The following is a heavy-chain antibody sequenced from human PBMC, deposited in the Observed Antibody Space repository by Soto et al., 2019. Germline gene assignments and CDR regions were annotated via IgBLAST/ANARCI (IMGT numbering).Heavy chain of an antibody. CDR2: ISGTGANT. V-gene: IGHV3-23*01. Sequence: EVQLLESGGGLVQPGGSLRLSCAASGFTFSRYAMSWVRQVPGKGLEWVSAISGTGANTYYADSVKGRFTISRDNSKNTLYLQMNSLRADDAAVYYCATLRFCTSSSCYGREGGYWGQGTLVTVSS. D-gene: IGHD2-2*01. CDR3: ATLRFCTSSSCYGREGGY. J-gene: IGHJ4*02. CDR1: GFTFSRYA.